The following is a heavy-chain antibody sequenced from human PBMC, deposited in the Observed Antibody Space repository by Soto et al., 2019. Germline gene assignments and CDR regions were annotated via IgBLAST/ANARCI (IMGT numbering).Heavy chain of an antibody. J-gene: IGHJ3*02. CDR2: ISGSGGST. CDR3: AKTRPPYSSSPDAFDI. CDR1: GFTVSTKY. Sequence: QPGGSLRLSCAASGFTVSTKYMSWVRQAPGKGLEWVSAISGSGGSTYYADSVKGRFTISRHNSKNTLYLQMNSLRAEDTAVYYCAKTRPPYSSSPDAFDIWGQGTMVTVSS. D-gene: IGHD6-6*01. V-gene: IGHV3-23*01.